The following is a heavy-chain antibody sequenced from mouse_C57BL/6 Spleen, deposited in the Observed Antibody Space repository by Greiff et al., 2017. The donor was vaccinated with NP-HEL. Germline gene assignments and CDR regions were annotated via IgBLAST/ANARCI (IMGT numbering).Heavy chain of an antibody. J-gene: IGHJ3*01. Sequence: QVQLQQPGAELVKPGASVKLSCKASGYTFTSYWMHWVKQRPGQGLEWIGMIHPNSGSTNYNEKFKSKATLTVDKSSSTAYMQLSSLTSEDSAVYYCAKERGVDGYSFAYWGQGTLVTVSA. CDR3: AKERGVDGYSFAY. V-gene: IGHV1-64*01. D-gene: IGHD2-3*01. CDR2: IHPNSGST. CDR1: GYTFTSYW.